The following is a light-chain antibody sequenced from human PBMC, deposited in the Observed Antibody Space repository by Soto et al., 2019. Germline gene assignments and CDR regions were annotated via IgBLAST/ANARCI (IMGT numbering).Light chain of an antibody. CDR3: QVWDSSTVV. CDR2: EDS. Sequence: SYELTQPPSVSVSPGQTATITCSGDKLRNKYTAWSQQKPGQSPVLVIYEDSKRPSGIPERISGSNSGSTATLTISGAQAMDEADYYCQVWDSSTVVFGGGTQLTVL. CDR1: KLRNKY. J-gene: IGLJ7*01. V-gene: IGLV3-1*01.